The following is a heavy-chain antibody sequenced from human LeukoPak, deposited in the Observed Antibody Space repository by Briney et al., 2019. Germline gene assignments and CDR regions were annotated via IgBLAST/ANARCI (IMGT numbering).Heavy chain of an antibody. J-gene: IGHJ4*02. V-gene: IGHV4-39*01. CDR3: ARLGDSAMVRYFDY. CDR1: GGSISSSTYY. Sequence: SEALSLACTVSGGSISSSTYYWAWIRQPPGKGLEWIGGIYYTGSTYSTPSLKSRATISVDTSKNQFSLRLTSVTAADTAVYYCARLGDSAMVRYFDYWGQGTLVTVSS. CDR2: IYYTGST. D-gene: IGHD5-18*01.